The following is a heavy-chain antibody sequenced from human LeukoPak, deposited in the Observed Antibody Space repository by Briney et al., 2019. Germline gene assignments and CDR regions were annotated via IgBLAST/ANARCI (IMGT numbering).Heavy chain of an antibody. D-gene: IGHD3-10*01. Sequence: GGSLRLSCAASGFTFSSYAMSWVRQAPGKGLEWVSAISGSGGSTYYADSVKGRFTISRDNSKNTLYLQMNSLRAEDTAVYYCAKVIPYYYGSGGSNFDYWGQGTLVTVSS. CDR2: ISGSGGST. CDR3: AKVIPYYYGSGGSNFDY. V-gene: IGHV3-23*01. J-gene: IGHJ4*02. CDR1: GFTFSSYA.